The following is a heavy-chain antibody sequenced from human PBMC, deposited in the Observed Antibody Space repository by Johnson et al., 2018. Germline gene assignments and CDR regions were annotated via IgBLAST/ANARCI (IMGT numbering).Heavy chain of an antibody. V-gene: IGHV3-7*01. Sequence: VQLVESGGGLVQPGGSXRLSCAASGFTFSSYWMSWVRQAPGKGLEWVANIKQDGSEKYYVDSVKGRFTISRDNAKNSLYLQMNSLRAEDTAVYYCARMRNHHYYYYMDVWGKGTTVTVSS. CDR1: GFTFSSYW. CDR3: ARMRNHHYYYYMDV. D-gene: IGHD2/OR15-2a*01. J-gene: IGHJ6*03. CDR2: IKQDGSEK.